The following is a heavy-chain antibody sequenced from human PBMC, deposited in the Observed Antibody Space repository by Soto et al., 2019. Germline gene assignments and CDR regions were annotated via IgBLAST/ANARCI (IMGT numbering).Heavy chain of an antibody. CDR3: ARVDSLSITIFGVVIQSSGLYDD. CDR2: ISSSGSTI. J-gene: IGHJ4*02. D-gene: IGHD3-3*01. CDR1: GFTFSSYE. V-gene: IGHV3-48*03. Sequence: PGGSLRLSCAASGFTFSSYEMNWVRQAPGKGLEWVSYISSSGSTIYYADSVKGRFTISRDNAKNSLYLQMNSLRAEDTAVYYCARVDSLSITIFGVVIQSSGLYDDWGEVT.